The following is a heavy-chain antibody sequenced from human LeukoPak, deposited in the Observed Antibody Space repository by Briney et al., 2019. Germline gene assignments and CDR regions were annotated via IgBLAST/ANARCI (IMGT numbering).Heavy chain of an antibody. CDR1: GGTFSSYA. D-gene: IGHD6-19*01. CDR3: ASTNRRGIAVAGTGY. Sequence: ASVKVSRKASGGTFSSYAISWVRQAPGQGLEWMGRIIPILGIANYAQKFQGRVTITADKSTSTAYMELSSLRSEDTAVYYCASTNRRGIAVAGTGYRGQGTLVTVSS. CDR2: IIPILGIA. J-gene: IGHJ4*02. V-gene: IGHV1-69*04.